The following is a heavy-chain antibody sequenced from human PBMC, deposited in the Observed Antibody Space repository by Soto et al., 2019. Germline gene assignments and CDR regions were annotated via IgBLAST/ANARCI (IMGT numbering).Heavy chain of an antibody. V-gene: IGHV4-39*01. CDR3: ASHSAATPEYYYYYMDV. J-gene: IGHJ6*03. Sequence: SETLSLTCTVSGGSISSSSYYWGWIRQPPGKGLEWIGSIYYSGSTYYNPSLKSRVTISVDTSKNQFSLKLSSVTAADTAVYYCASHSAATPEYYYYYMDVWGKGTTVTVSS. CDR1: GGSISSSSYY. D-gene: IGHD2-15*01. CDR2: IYYSGST.